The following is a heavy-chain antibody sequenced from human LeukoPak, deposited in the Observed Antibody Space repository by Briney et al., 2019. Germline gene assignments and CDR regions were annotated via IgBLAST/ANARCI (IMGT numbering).Heavy chain of an antibody. J-gene: IGHJ3*02. CDR3: ARVGATDAFDI. CDR1: GGSISSSSYY. CDR2: IYYSGST. D-gene: IGHD1-26*01. Sequence: SETLSLTCTVSGGSISSSSYYWGWIRQPPGKGLEWIGSIYYSGSTNYNPSLKSRVTISVNTSKNQFSLKLSSVTAADTAVYYCARVGATDAFDIWGQGTMVTVSS. V-gene: IGHV4-39*07.